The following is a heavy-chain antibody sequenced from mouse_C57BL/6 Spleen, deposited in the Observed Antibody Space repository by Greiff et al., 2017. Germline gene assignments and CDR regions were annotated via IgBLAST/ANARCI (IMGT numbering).Heavy chain of an antibody. V-gene: IGHV14-3*01. CDR2: IDPATGNT. D-gene: IGHD2-10*01. CDR3: ARDLLWESY. Sequence: VQLQQSVAELVRPGASVKLSCTASGFNIKNTSLRWVKQRPEQGLEWIGRIDPATGNTKYAQKFQGKATITTDTSSNTAYLQLSSLTSEDTAIYYCARDLLWESYCGQGTTLTVSS. J-gene: IGHJ2*01. CDR1: GFNIKNTS.